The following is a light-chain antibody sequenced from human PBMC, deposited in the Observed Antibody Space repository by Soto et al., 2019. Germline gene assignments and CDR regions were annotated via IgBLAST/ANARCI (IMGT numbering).Light chain of an antibody. J-gene: IGKJ3*01. V-gene: IGKV3-11*01. CDR1: QSVSNN. CDR3: QQRSNWPPFT. CDR2: DAS. Sequence: EIVLTQSPAILSLSPGERATLSCRASQSVSNNLAWYQHKPGQAPSLLIYDASNRATGIPARFSGSGSGTDFTLTISSLEPEDFAVYYCQQRSNWPPFTFGPGTKVDIK.